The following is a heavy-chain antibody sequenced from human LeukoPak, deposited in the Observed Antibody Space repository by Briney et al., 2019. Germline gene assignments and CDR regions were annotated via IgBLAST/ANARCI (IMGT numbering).Heavy chain of an antibody. CDR3: ARLGPGMNFFYLDF. CDR2: IHQDGSDK. J-gene: IGHJ4*02. Sequence: PGGSLRLSCAASGFTFSRCWMSWVRQAPGKGLEWVANIHQDGSDKYYVDSVKGRFTISRDNAKNSLYLQMNSLRAEDTALYYCARLGPGMNFFYLDFWGQGTLVTVSS. V-gene: IGHV3-7*01. CDR1: GFTFSRCW. D-gene: IGHD3-10*01.